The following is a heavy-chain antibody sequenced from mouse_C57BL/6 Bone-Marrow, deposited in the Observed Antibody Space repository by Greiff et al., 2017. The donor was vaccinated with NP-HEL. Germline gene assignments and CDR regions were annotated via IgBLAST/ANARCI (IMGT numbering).Heavy chain of an antibody. D-gene: IGHD3-2*02. CDR2: IRSKSNNYAT. V-gene: IGHV10-1*01. CDR1: GFSFNTYA. J-gene: IGHJ3*01. Sequence: EVQLQESGGGLVQPKGSLKLSCAASGFSFNTYAMNWVRQAPGKGLEWVARIRSKSNNYATYYADSVKDRFTISRDDSESMLYLQMNNLKTEDTAMYYCVSFSSGYLFAYWGQGTLVTVSA. CDR3: VSFSSGYLFAY.